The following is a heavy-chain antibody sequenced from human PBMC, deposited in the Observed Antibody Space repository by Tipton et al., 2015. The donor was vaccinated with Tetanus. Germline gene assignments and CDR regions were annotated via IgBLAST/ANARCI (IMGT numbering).Heavy chain of an antibody. J-gene: IGHJ5*02. D-gene: IGHD6-13*01. CDR2: ISYDGRNK. CDR3: AKALGSSAWYGT. V-gene: IGHV3-30*18. Sequence: SLRLSCAASGFTFYSYGMHWVRQAPGKGLEWVAVISYDGRNKYYAHSVKGRFTISRDNSKNTLSLQMNSLRGEDTAVYYCAKALGSSAWYGTWGQGTLVTVSS. CDR1: GFTFYSYG.